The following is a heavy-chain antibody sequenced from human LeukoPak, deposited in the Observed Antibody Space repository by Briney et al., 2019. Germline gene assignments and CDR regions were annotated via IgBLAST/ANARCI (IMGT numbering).Heavy chain of an antibody. CDR1: GYPFTSYG. Sequence: ASVEVSCKTSGYPFTSYGINWLRQAPGQGPEWMGWISAYNGDTHYAQRFQGRVTMTTDTSTSTVYMELRSLRSDDTAVYYCARALSYSIIMTRGLIISYFDYWGQGTLVTVSS. V-gene: IGHV1-18*01. CDR3: ARALSYSIIMTRGLIISYFDY. J-gene: IGHJ4*02. CDR2: ISAYNGDT. D-gene: IGHD3-10*01.